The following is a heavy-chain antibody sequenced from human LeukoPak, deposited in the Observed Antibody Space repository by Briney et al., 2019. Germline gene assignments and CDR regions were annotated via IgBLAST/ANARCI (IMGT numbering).Heavy chain of an antibody. V-gene: IGHV4-39*01. Sequence: SETLSLTCTVSGGSISSSSYYWGWIRQPPGKGLEWIGSIYYSGSTNYNPSLKSRVTISVDTSKNQFSLKLSSVTAADTAVYYCARQGRRDGYMAAFDYWGKGTTVTVSS. CDR2: IYYSGST. J-gene: IGHJ6*04. D-gene: IGHD5-24*01. CDR1: GGSISSSSYY. CDR3: ARQGRRDGYMAAFDY.